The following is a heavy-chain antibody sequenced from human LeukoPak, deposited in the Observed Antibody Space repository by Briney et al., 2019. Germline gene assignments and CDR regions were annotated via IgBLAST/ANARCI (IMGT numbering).Heavy chain of an antibody. V-gene: IGHV3-30-3*01. CDR3: ARAPMYYYDSSGYLLY. Sequence: GRSLRLSCAASGFTFSSYAMHWVRQAPGKGLEWVAVISYDGSNKYYADSVKGRFTISRDNSKNTLYLQMNSLRAEDTAAYYCARAPMYYYDSSGYLLYWGQGTLVTVSS. D-gene: IGHD3-22*01. CDR2: ISYDGSNK. J-gene: IGHJ4*02. CDR1: GFTFSSYA.